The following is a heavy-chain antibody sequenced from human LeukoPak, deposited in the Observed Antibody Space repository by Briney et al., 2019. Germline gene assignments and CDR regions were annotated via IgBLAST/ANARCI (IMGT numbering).Heavy chain of an antibody. CDR1: GGAISSYY. V-gene: IGHV4-59*01. CDR3: ARMGPPLRGVRYYYYMDV. D-gene: IGHD3-10*01. CDR2: IYYSGST. J-gene: IGHJ6*03. Sequence: PSETLSLTCNVSGGAISSYYWSWIRQPPGKGLEWIGYIYYSGSTNYNPSLKSRVTVSVDTSMNQFSLKLSSVTAADTAVYYCARMGPPLRGVRYYYYMDVWGKGTTVTVSS.